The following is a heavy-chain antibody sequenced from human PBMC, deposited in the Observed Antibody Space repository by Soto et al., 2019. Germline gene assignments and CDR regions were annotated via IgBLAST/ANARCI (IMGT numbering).Heavy chain of an antibody. CDR2: IYYSGST. CDR1: GGSISSYY. CDR3: ASGIAARHMGY. V-gene: IGHV4-59*01. D-gene: IGHD6-6*01. J-gene: IGHJ4*02. Sequence: SVTLSLTCTVSGGSISSYYWSLLRQPPGKGLEWIGYIYYSGSTNYNPSLKSRVTISVDTSKNQFSLKLSSVTAADTAVYYCASGIAARHMGYWGQGTLVTVSS.